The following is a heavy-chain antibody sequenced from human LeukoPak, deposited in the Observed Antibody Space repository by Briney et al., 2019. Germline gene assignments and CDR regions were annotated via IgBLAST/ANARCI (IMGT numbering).Heavy chain of an antibody. J-gene: IGHJ4*02. CDR2: IKQDGSEK. CDR3: ARDAGQQPHDY. CDR1: GFPFSSYW. Sequence: GGSLRLSCAASGFPFSSYWMSWVRQAPGKGLEWVANIKQDGSEKYYVDSVKGRITISRDNAKNSLYLQMSSLRAEDTAVYYCARDAGQQPHDYWGQGTLVTVSS. V-gene: IGHV3-7*05. D-gene: IGHD6-13*01.